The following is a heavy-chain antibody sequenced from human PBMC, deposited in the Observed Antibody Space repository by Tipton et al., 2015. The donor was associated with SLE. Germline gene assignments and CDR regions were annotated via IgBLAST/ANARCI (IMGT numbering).Heavy chain of an antibody. CDR2: INAANGNT. D-gene: IGHD2-21*01. V-gene: IGHV1-3*01. CDR1: GYTFTSHT. CDR3: ARRLQLDY. Sequence: QSGAEVKEPGASVKLSCKASGYTFTSHTIHWVRQAPGQRLEWMGSINAANGNTRYSQSFQGRVTITRDTSATTAYMELSSLRSEDTSLYYCARRLQLDYWGQGTLVTVSS. J-gene: IGHJ4*02.